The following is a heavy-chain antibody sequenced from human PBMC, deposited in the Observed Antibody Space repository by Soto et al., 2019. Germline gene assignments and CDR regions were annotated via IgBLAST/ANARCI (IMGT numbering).Heavy chain of an antibody. CDR3: ARLRLAAAGRHYFDY. CDR1: GGSISSSSYY. CDR2: IYYSGST. D-gene: IGHD6-13*01. J-gene: IGHJ4*02. V-gene: IGHV4-39*01. Sequence: SETLSLPCTVSGGSISSSSYYWGCIRQPPGKGLEWIGSIYYSGSTYYNPSLKSRVTISVDTSKNQFSLKLSSVTAADTAVYYCARLRLAAAGRHYFDYWGQGTLVTISS.